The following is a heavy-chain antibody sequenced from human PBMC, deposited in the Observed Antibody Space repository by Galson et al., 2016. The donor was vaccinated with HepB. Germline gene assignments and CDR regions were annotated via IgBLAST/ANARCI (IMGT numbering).Heavy chain of an antibody. CDR3: AREGRAAADSYNWFDP. CDR1: GYTFTDYD. D-gene: IGHD6-13*01. Sequence: SVKVSCKASGYTFTDYDINWVRQATGQGLEWMGWMNPNTGNTGLAQKFQGRVTLTRDTSISTAYMELSRLRSDDTAVYYCAREGRAAADSYNWFDPWGQGTLVTVSS. CDR2: MNPNTGNT. V-gene: IGHV1-8*01. J-gene: IGHJ5*02.